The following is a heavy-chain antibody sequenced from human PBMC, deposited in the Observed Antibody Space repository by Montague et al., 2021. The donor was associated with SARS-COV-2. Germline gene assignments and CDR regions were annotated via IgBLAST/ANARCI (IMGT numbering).Heavy chain of an antibody. J-gene: IGHJ2*01. CDR2: IYWDDDK. V-gene: IGHV2-5*02. CDR3: AHKTGLRYFDWLFQTNPTGGYFDL. Sequence: PALVKPTQTLTLACTFSGFSLSTSGVGVGWIRQPPGKALEWLVLIYWDDDKRYSPSLKSRLTITKDTSKNQVVLTMTNMDPVDTATYYCAHKTGLRYFDWLFQTNPTGGYFDLWGRGTLVTVSS. D-gene: IGHD3-9*01. CDR1: GFSLSTSGVG.